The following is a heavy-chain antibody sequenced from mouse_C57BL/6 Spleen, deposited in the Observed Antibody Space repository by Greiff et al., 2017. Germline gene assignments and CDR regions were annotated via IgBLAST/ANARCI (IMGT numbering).Heavy chain of an antibody. Sequence: QVQLQQPGAELVMPGASVTLSCKASGYTFTSYWLHWVKQRPGQGLEWIGAIDPSDSYTNYNHQFTGKSILTAVTSSSTAYMQLSGLTSEYSAVYYCARRYSNYGFAYWGQGTLVTVSA. CDR2: IDPSDSYT. J-gene: IGHJ3*01. V-gene: IGHV1-69*01. CDR3: ARRYSNYGFAY. CDR1: GYTFTSYW. D-gene: IGHD2-5*01.